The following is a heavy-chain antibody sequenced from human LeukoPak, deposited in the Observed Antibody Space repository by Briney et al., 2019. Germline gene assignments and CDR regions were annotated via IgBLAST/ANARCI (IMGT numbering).Heavy chain of an antibody. CDR3: ARDRLQLVPEFDY. V-gene: IGHV4-59*01. Sequence: NPSETLSLTCTVSGGSISSYYWSWIRQPPGKGLEWIGYIYYSGSTNYNPSLKSRVTISVDTSKNQFSLKLSSVTAADTAVYYCARDRLQLVPEFDYWGQGTLVTASS. D-gene: IGHD6-13*01. J-gene: IGHJ4*02. CDR1: GGSISSYY. CDR2: IYYSGST.